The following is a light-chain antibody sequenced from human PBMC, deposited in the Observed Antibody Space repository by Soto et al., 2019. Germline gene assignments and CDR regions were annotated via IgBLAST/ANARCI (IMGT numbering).Light chain of an antibody. V-gene: IGLV2-14*01. CDR2: EVS. Sequence: QSALTQPASVSGSLGQSITISCTGTSSDVGAYDYVAWYQQHPGRVPKLMIYEVSNRPSGVSNRFSGSKSGNTASLTISGLQAEDEADYYCSAYTTSSTVLFGGGTQLTVL. CDR3: SAYTTSSTVL. CDR1: SSDVGAYDY. J-gene: IGLJ2*01.